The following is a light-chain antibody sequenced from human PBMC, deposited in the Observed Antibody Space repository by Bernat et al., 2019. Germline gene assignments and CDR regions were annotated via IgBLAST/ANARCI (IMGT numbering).Light chain of an antibody. V-gene: IGKV2-30*01. CDR2: KVS. J-gene: IGKJ5*01. CDR1: QSLVSSDGNTY. Sequence: DVVLTQSPLSLPVTLGQPASISCKSSQSLVSSDGNTYLNWFQQRPGQSPRRPMYKVSNRDSGVPHRFSGSGSGTDFTLKISRVEAEDVGVYYCMQGTHLITFGKGTRLEIK. CDR3: MQGTHLIT.